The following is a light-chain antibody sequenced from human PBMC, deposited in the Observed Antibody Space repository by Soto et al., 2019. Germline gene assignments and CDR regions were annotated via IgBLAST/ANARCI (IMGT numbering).Light chain of an antibody. CDR2: GAS. Sequence: IVLTQSPATLSLSPGERATLSCRASRSISSYLAWYHQKPGQAPRLLIYGASTRATGIPARFSGSGSGTEFTLTINSLQSEDFAVYYCQQYNNWPRTFGQGTKVDIK. CDR3: QQYNNWPRT. J-gene: IGKJ1*01. V-gene: IGKV3-15*01. CDR1: RSISSY.